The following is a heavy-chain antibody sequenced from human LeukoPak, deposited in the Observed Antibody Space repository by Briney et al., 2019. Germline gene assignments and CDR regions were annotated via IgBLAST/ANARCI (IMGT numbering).Heavy chain of an antibody. CDR3: ASSYSGSYYLFDY. D-gene: IGHD1-26*01. J-gene: IGHJ4*02. CDR2: INAGNGNT. CDR1: GGTFSSYA. Sequence: GASVKVSCKASGGTFSSYAISWVRQAPGQRLEWMGWINAGNGNTKYSQKFQGRVTITRDTSASTAYMELSSLRSEDTAVYYCASSYSGSYYLFDYWGQGTLVTVSS. V-gene: IGHV1-3*01.